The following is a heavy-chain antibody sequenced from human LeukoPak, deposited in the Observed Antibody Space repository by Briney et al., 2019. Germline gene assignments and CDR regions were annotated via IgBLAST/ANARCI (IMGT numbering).Heavy chain of an antibody. CDR1: GVSISSNLW. Sequence: PSETLSLTCAVSGVSISSNLWWTWVRQPPGKGLEWIAEIHHSGSINYNPSLKSRVTISVDKAKNQFSLKLSSVTAADTAMYYCARGAYHYGSGSYYFDYWGQGTLVTVSS. D-gene: IGHD3-10*01. CDR2: IHHSGSI. J-gene: IGHJ4*02. CDR3: ARGAYHYGSGSYYFDY. V-gene: IGHV4-4*02.